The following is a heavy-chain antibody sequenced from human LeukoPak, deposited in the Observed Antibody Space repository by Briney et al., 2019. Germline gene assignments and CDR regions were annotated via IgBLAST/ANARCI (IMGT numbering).Heavy chain of an antibody. Sequence: GGSLRLSCAASGFTFSSYTMHWVRQAPGKGLEWVAVISYDGSNKYYADSVKGRFTISRDNSKNTLYLQMNSLRAEDTAVYYCARGTYYYDSSPYEHWGQGTLVTVSS. J-gene: IGHJ4*02. CDR1: GFTFSSYT. D-gene: IGHD3-22*01. CDR3: ARGTYYYDSSPYEH. CDR2: ISYDGSNK. V-gene: IGHV3-30-3*01.